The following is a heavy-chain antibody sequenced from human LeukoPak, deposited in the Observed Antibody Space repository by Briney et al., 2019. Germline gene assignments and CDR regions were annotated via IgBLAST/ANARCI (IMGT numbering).Heavy chain of an antibody. J-gene: IGHJ4*02. CDR2: IYYSGST. Sequence: SETLSLTCTVSGGSISSGGYYWSWIRQHPGRGLEWIGYIYYSGSTNHNPSLKSRVTISIDTSKNQFSLKLSSVTAADTAVYYCARLSIAALSSPDYWGQGTLVTVSS. V-gene: IGHV4-61*08. D-gene: IGHD6-6*01. CDR1: GGSISSGGYY. CDR3: ARLSIAALSSPDY.